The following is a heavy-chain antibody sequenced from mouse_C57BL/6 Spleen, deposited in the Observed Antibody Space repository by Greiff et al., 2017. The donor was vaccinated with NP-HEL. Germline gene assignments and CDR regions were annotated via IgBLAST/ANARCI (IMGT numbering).Heavy chain of an antibody. CDR1: GYTFTSYW. Sequence: QVQLQQPGAELVKPGASVKVSCKASGYTFTSYWMHWVKQRPGQGLEWIGRIHSSDSDTNYYQQFKGQATLTVDKSSSRAYMQLSSMKSEDSAVYDCAIDYVSSYGGYFDYWGQGTTLTVSS. V-gene: IGHV1-74*01. CDR3: AIDYVSSYGGYFDY. J-gene: IGHJ2*01. CDR2: IHSSDSDT. D-gene: IGHD1-1*01.